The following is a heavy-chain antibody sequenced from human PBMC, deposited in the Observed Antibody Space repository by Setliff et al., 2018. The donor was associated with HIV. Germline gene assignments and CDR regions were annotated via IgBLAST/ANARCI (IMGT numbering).Heavy chain of an antibody. D-gene: IGHD3-10*01. V-gene: IGHV4-4*08. CDR3: ARDRRGYYYGSGSCYMDV. CDR2: IYTSGIT. CDR1: GDSISSYY. Sequence: SETLSLTCTVSGDSISSYYWSWIRQPPGKGLEWIGYIYTSGITDHNPSLKSRVTISGDTSKNQFSLKLSSVTAADTAVYYCARDRRGYYYGSGSCYMDVWGTGTTVTVSS. J-gene: IGHJ6*03.